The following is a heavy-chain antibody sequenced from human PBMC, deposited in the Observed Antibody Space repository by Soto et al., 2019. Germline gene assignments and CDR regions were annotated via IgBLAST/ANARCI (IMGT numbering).Heavy chain of an antibody. CDR3: ARGCGSSYGYSLYYFAY. Sequence: GGSLRLSCAASGFTFSSYGMHWVRQAPGKGLEWVAVISYDGSNKYYADSVKGRFTISRDNSKNTLYLQMNSLRAEDTAVYYCARGCGSSYGYSLYYFAYWGQGTLVTLSS. CDR1: GFTFSSYG. J-gene: IGHJ4*02. V-gene: IGHV3-30*03. D-gene: IGHD5-18*01. CDR2: ISYDGSNK.